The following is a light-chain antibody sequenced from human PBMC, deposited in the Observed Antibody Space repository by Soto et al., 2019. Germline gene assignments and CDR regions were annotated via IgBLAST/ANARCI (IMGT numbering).Light chain of an antibody. CDR3: QSADSSGTLVV. CDR2: KDS. V-gene: IGLV3-25*02. Sequence: SYELTQPPSVSVSTGQTARITCSGDALPKQYAYCYQQKPGQSPVLVVSKDSERPSGIPERCSGSSSGTTVTLTISGVQAEDEADYSGQSADSSGTLVVFGGGTKVTVL. J-gene: IGLJ2*01. CDR1: ALPKQY.